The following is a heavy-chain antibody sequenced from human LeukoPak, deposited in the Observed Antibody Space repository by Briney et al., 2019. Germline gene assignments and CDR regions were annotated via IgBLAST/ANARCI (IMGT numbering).Heavy chain of an antibody. V-gene: IGHV1-18*01. D-gene: IGHD5-18*01. Sequence: GASVKASCKASGYTFSNYGITWVRQAPGQGLEWMGWISTYNGDTNYAQKIQGRVTMTTDTSTSTTYMELRSLRSDDTAVYFCARVSPNRRISYGYQNWFDPWGQGTLVSVSS. CDR3: ARVSPNRRISYGYQNWFDP. J-gene: IGHJ5*02. CDR2: ISTYNGDT. CDR1: GYTFSNYG.